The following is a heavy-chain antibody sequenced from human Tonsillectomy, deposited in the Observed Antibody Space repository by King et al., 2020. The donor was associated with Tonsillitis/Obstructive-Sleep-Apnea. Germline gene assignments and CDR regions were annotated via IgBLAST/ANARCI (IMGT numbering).Heavy chain of an antibody. CDR3: ARLRARYSSSHAFDI. D-gene: IGHD6-13*01. CDR2: IYYTGIT. Sequence: VQLQESGPQMLKPSQTLSLMCTVSGGSISSAGYYWSWIRQPPGKGLEWIGHIYYTGITYSNPSHKSRLTISMDTSKNQFSLHLNSLTGAATAVYYWARLRARYSSSHAFDIWGQGTMVTVSA. J-gene: IGHJ3*02. CDR1: GGSISSAGYY. V-gene: IGHV4-31*03.